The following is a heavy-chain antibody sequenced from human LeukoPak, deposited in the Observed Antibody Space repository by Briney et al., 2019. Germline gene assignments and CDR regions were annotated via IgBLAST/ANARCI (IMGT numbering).Heavy chain of an antibody. CDR2: IKQDGSEK. V-gene: IGHV3-7*01. CDR3: ARGVVVPAAKSRYFDY. J-gene: IGHJ4*02. Sequence: GGSLRLSCAASGFTVSGNYMSWVRQAPGKGLEWVANIKQDGSEKYYVDSVKGRFTISRDNAKNSLYLQMNSLRAEDTAVYYCARGVVVPAAKSRYFDYWGQGTLVTVSS. CDR1: GFTVSGNY. D-gene: IGHD2-2*01.